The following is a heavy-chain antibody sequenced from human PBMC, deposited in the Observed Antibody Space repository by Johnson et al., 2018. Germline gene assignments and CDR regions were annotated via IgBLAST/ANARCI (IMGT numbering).Heavy chain of an antibody. J-gene: IGHJ3*02. CDR3: AGEEDAFEI. CDR1: GGSFSGYY. V-gene: IGHV4-34*01. D-gene: IGHD3-10*01. Sequence: QVQLQQWGAELLKPSETLSLTCAVYGGSFSGYYWSWIRQPPGKGLEWIGEINHSGSTNYNPSLKSRVTQSVDTSKNQFSLKLSSVTAADTAVYYCAGEEDAFEIWGQGTMVTVSS. CDR2: INHSGST.